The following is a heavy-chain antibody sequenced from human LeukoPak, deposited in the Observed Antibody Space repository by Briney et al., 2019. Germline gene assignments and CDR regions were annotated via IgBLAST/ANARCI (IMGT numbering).Heavy chain of an antibody. CDR2: ISYDGSNK. CDR1: GFTFSGYP. CDR3: ARDPLLATYCGGDCYSYYFDY. J-gene: IGHJ4*02. V-gene: IGHV3-30-3*01. Sequence: GSLRLSCAASGFTFSGYPIHWVRQAPGKGLEWVAVISYDGSNKYYADSVKGRFTISRDNSKNTLYLQMNSLRAEDTAVYYCARDPLLATYCGGDCYSYYFDYWGQGTLVTVSS. D-gene: IGHD2-21*02.